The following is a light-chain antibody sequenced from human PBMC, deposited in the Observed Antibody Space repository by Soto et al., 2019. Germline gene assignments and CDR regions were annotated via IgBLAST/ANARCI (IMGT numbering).Light chain of an antibody. J-gene: IGKJ1*01. Sequence: AIRMTQSPSSLSASTGDRVTITCRASQGISSYLAWYQQKPGKAPKLLIYAASTLQSGVPSRFSGSGSGKDFTLTISCLQSEDFATYYCQQYYSFWTFGQGTKVEIK. CDR1: QGISSY. CDR3: QQYYSFWT. V-gene: IGKV1-8*01. CDR2: AAS.